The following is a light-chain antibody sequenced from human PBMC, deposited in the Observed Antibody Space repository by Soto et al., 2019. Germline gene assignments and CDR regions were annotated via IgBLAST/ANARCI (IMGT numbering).Light chain of an antibody. J-gene: IGKJ2*01. CDR2: VAS. V-gene: IGKV3-20*01. CDR1: QSVSSSY. Sequence: EIVLTQSPGTLSLSPGERATLSCRASQSVSSSYLAWYQQKPGQAPRLLIYVASSRATGIPDRFSGSVSGTDFTLTISRLEPEDFAVYYCQQYGSSPLYTFGQGTKLEIK. CDR3: QQYGSSPLYT.